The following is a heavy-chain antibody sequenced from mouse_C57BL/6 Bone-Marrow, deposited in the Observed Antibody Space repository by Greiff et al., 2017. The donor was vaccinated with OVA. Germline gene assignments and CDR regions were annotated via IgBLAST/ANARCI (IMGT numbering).Heavy chain of an antibody. J-gene: IGHJ3*01. CDR2: IYPGNSDT. D-gene: IGHD1-1*01. Sequence: EVQLQQSGTVLVRPGASVKMSCKTSGYTFTSYWMHWVQPRPGQGLEWIGAIYPGNSDTSYNQKFKGKAKLTAVTSASTAYMELSSLTNEDSAVYYCHCYGSTWFAYWGQGTLVTVSA. V-gene: IGHV1-5*01. CDR1: GYTFTSYW. CDR3: HCYGSTWFAY.